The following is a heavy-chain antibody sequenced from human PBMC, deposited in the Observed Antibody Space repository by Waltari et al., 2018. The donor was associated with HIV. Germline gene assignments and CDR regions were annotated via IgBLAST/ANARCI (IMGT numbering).Heavy chain of an antibody. CDR1: GVTYSNYG. D-gene: IGHD3-22*01. CDR2: TRYDGTNK. Sequence: QVQLVVSGGGVVQPGGSPRLSCTGSGVTYSNYGMHWVRQAPGKGLQWVAFTRYDGTNKYYVDSVKGRFIISRDNSKNTLSLQMHSLRAEDTAVYYCAKAPHHYDSSGPVYWGQGTLVTVSS. J-gene: IGHJ4*02. CDR3: AKAPHHYDSSGPVY. V-gene: IGHV3-30*02.